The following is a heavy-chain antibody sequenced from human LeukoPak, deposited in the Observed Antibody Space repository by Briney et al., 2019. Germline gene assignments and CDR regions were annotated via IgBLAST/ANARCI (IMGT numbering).Heavy chain of an antibody. J-gene: IGHJ4*02. CDR3: ARGKGDYVTVFDS. CDR1: GFTFSDYY. CDR2: IYSGGST. Sequence: GGSLRLSCAASGFTFSDYYMSWIRQAPGKGLEWVSVIYSGGSTYYADSVKGRFIISRDDSKNTLYLQMNSLRAEDTAVYFCARGKGDYVTVFDSWGQGTLVTVSS. V-gene: IGHV3-53*01. D-gene: IGHD4-17*01.